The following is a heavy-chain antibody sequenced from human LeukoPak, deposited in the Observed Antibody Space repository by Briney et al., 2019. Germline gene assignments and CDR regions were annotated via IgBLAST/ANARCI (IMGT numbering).Heavy chain of an antibody. CDR3: VKGRWFGELLS. CDR2: ISWNSGSI. Sequence: PGGSLRLSCAASGFTVSSNYMSWVRQAPGKGLEWVSGISWNSGSIAYADSVKGRFTISRDNAKNSLYLQMNSLRAEDTALYYCVKGRWFGELLSWGQGTLVSVSS. D-gene: IGHD3-10*01. V-gene: IGHV3-9*01. CDR1: GFTVSSNY. J-gene: IGHJ5*02.